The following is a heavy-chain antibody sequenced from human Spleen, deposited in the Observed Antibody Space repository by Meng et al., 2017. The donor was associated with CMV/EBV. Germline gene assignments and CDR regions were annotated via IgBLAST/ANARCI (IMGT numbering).Heavy chain of an antibody. CDR3: VRVPWFGELLGGWFDP. D-gene: IGHD3-10*01. Sequence: SETLSLTCTVSGGSISSYYWSWIRQPPGKGLEWIGYIYYSGSTNYNPSLKSRVTISVDTSKNQFSLKLSSVTAADTAVYYCVRVPWFGELLGGWFDPWGQGTLVTVSS. V-gene: IGHV4-59*01. CDR1: GGSISSYY. J-gene: IGHJ5*02. CDR2: IYYSGST.